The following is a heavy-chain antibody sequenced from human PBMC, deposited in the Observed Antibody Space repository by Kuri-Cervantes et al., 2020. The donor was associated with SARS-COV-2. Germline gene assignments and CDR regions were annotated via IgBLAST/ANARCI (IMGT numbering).Heavy chain of an antibody. CDR2: IKQDGSEK. V-gene: IGHV3-7*03. CDR1: GFTFSSYW. CDR3: TTLIDY. Sequence: GESLKISCAASGFTFSSYWMSWVRQAPGKGLEWVANIKQDGSEKYYVDSVKGRFTISRDNAKNSLYLQMNSLKTEDTAAYYCTTLIDYWGQGALVTVSS. J-gene: IGHJ4*02.